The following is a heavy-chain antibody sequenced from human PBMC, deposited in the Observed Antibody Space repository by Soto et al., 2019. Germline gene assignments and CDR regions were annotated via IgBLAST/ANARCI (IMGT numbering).Heavy chain of an antibody. Sequence: GGSLRLSCAASGFTVSNHYMNWVRQAPGKGLEWVSIFDSGGGTEYADSVKGRFTISRDNSKNTLYLQMNSLRAEDTAVYYCAKDQLRVQHYWGQGTLVTVSS. D-gene: IGHD2-2*01. CDR2: FDSGGGT. J-gene: IGHJ4*02. CDR3: AKDQLRVQHY. CDR1: GFTVSNHY. V-gene: IGHV3-53*01.